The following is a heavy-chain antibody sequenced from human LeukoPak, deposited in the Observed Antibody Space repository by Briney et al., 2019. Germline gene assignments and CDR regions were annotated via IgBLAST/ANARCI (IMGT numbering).Heavy chain of an antibody. D-gene: IGHD2-2*01. CDR2: INPNSGGT. CDR1: GYTFTGYY. CDR3: ARVWVVPAAMHWFDT. Sequence: ASVKVSCKASGYTFTGYYMHWVRQAPGQGLEWMGWINPNSGGTNYAQKFQGRVTMTRDTSISTAYMELSRLRSDDTAVYYCARVWVVPAAMHWFDTRGQGTLVTVSS. V-gene: IGHV1-2*02. J-gene: IGHJ5*02.